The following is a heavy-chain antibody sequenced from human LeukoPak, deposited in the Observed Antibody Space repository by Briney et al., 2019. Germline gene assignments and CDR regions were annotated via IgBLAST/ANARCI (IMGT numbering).Heavy chain of an antibody. CDR3: ARDIVVVVAATYYYYGMDV. D-gene: IGHD2-15*01. J-gene: IGHJ6*02. V-gene: IGHV1-18*01. CDR2: ISAYNGNT. Sequence: ASVKVSCKASGYTFTSYGISWVRQAPGQGLEWMGWISAYNGNTNYAQKLQGRVTMTTDTSTSTAYMELRSLRSDDTAVYYCARDIVVVVAATYYYYGMDVWGQGTTVTVSS. CDR1: GYTFTSYG.